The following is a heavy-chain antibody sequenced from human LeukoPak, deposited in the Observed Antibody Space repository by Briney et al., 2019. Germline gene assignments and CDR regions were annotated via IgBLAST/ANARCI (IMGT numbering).Heavy chain of an antibody. Sequence: SETLSLTCTVSGYSISSGYYGGWIRQPPGKGLEWVGSVFYIGSTYYNPSLKGRVTISVDPSKNQFSLKLSSVPAADTAMYYCARVIANYDYVWGSYRTGHFDYWGQGTLVTVSS. V-gene: IGHV4-38-2*02. CDR2: VFYIGST. CDR3: ARVIANYDYVWGSYRTGHFDY. D-gene: IGHD3-16*02. CDR1: GYSISSGYY. J-gene: IGHJ4*02.